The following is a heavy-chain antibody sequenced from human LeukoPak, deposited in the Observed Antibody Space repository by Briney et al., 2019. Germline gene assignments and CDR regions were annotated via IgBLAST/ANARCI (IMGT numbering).Heavy chain of an antibody. D-gene: IGHD2-2*02. J-gene: IGHJ4*02. CDR3: ARAYCSSTSCYMAFDY. Sequence: SETLSLTCTVSGGSISSSSYYWGWIRQPPGKGLEWIGSIYYSGSTYYNPSLKSRVTISVDTSKNQFSLKLSSVTAADTAVYYCARAYCSSTSCYMAFDYWGQGTLVTVSS. V-gene: IGHV4-39*07. CDR2: IYYSGST. CDR1: GGSISSSSYY.